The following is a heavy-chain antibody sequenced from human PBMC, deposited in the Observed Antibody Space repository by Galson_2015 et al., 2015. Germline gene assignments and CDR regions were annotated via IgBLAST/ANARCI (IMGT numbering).Heavy chain of an antibody. V-gene: IGHV4-30-4*01. J-gene: IGHJ3*02. CDR3: ARFLMTTETSGGFDI. Sequence: TLSLTCTVSGGSISSGDYYWSWIRQPPGKGLEWIGYIYNSGSTYYNPSLKSRVTMSVDTPKNQFSLKLSSVTAADTAVYYCARFLMTTETSGGFDIWGQGTMVTVSS. D-gene: IGHD4-17*01. CDR2: IYNSGST. CDR1: GGSISSGDYY.